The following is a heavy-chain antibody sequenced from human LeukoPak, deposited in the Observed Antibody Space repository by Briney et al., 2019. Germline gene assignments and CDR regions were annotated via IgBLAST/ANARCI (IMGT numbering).Heavy chain of an antibody. Sequence: PGGSLRLSCAASGFTVSNNYMNWVRRAPGKGLEWVSVIYSGGSTDYADSVKGRFTISRDNSKNTLYLHMNNLRAEDTAVYYCARDGGYGSYVSPSNWYFDLWGRGTLVTVSS. J-gene: IGHJ2*01. CDR3: ARDGGYGSYVSPSNWYFDL. CDR1: GFTVSNNY. CDR2: IYSGGST. V-gene: IGHV3-53*01. D-gene: IGHD1-26*01.